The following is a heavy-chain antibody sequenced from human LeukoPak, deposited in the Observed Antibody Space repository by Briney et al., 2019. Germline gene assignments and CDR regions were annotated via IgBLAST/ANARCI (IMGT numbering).Heavy chain of an antibody. Sequence: SETLSLTCAVYGGSFSGYYWSWIRQPPGKGLKWIGEINHSGSTNYNPSLKSRVTISVDTSKNQFSLKLSSVTAADTAVYYCARGGKQWLNRYPPRIFDYWGQGTLVTVSS. CDR1: GGSFSGYY. CDR3: ARGGKQWLNRYPPRIFDY. CDR2: INHSGST. J-gene: IGHJ4*02. D-gene: IGHD6-19*01. V-gene: IGHV4-34*01.